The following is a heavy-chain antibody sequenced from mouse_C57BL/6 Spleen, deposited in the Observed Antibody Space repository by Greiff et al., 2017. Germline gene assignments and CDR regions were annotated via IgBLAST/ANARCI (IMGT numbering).Heavy chain of an antibody. Sequence: EVQRVESGGGLVQPGGSLKLSCAASGFTFSDYYMYWVRQTPEKRLEWVAYISNGGGSTYYPDTVKGRFTISRDNAKNTLYLQMSRLKSEDTAMYYCASSLLRLYYYAMDYWGQGTSVTVSS. CDR1: GFTFSDYY. D-gene: IGHD2-9*01. CDR3: ASSLLRLYYYAMDY. CDR2: ISNGGGST. J-gene: IGHJ4*01. V-gene: IGHV5-12*01.